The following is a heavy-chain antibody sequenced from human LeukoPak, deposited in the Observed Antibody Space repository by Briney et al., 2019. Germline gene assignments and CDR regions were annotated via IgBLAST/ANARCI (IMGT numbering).Heavy chain of an antibody. J-gene: IGHJ4*02. CDR1: GFTFSNYA. Sequence: GGSLRLSCAASGFTFSNYAMSWVRQAPGKGLEWVSGISGSSGSTYYADSVKGRFTISRDNSKSMFFLQMNSLRAEDTAVYYCAKRVKVRGVLDYWGQGTLVTVSS. D-gene: IGHD3-10*01. V-gene: IGHV3-23*01. CDR3: AKRVKVRGVLDY. CDR2: ISGSSGST.